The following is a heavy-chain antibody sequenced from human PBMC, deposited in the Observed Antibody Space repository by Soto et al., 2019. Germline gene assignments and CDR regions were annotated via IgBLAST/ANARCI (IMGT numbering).Heavy chain of an antibody. CDR2: IDPKTAAT. J-gene: IGHJ6*02. CDR3: ARIKWGLNYYNGMDV. Sequence: ASVKVSCKPSGYSSSDYFIQWVRHAPGQGLEWVAWIDPKTAATNYAKKFQGRVSLTWDTSSTTAYMELTRLRPDDTAVYYCARIKWGLNYYNGMDVWGQGTTVTVSS. CDR1: GYSSSDYF. V-gene: IGHV1-2*02. D-gene: IGHD1-26*01.